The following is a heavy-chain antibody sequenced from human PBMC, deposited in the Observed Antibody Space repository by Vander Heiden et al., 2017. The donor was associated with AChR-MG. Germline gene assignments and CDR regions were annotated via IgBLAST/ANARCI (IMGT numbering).Heavy chain of an antibody. Sequence: EVQLVESGGGLVQPGRSLRLSCAASGFTFDDYAMHWVRQAPGKGLEWVSGISWNSGSIGYADSVKGRFTISRDNAKNSLYLQMNSLRAEDTALYYCARAGGYDSSGYPDAFDIWGQGTMVTVSS. CDR1: GFTFDDYA. J-gene: IGHJ3*02. CDR3: ARAGGYDSSGYPDAFDI. V-gene: IGHV3-9*01. D-gene: IGHD3-22*01. CDR2: ISWNSGSI.